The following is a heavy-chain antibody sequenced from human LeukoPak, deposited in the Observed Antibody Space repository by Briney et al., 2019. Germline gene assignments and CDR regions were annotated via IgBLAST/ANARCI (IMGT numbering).Heavy chain of an antibody. CDR1: GGTFSSYA. V-gene: IGHV1-69*01. CDR2: IIPIFGTA. J-gene: IGHJ6*03. D-gene: IGHD2-2*03. Sequence: GSSVKVSCKASGGTFSSYAISWVRQAPGQGLKWMGGIIPIFGTANYAQKFQGRVTITADESTSTAYMELSSLRSEDTAVYYCARDGYCSSTSCPLRVGYYYYYMDVWGKGTTVTVSS. CDR3: ARDGYCSSTSCPLRVGYYYYYMDV.